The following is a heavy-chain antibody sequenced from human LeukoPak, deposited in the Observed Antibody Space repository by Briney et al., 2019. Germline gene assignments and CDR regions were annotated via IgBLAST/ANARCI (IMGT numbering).Heavy chain of an antibody. V-gene: IGHV4-59*08. D-gene: IGHD3-10*01. CDR3: ARHGAVITMVRGVIITPSYFDY. Sequence: SETLSLTCTVSGGSISSYYWSWIRQPPGKGLEWIGYIYYSGSTNYNPSLKSRVTISVDTSKNQFSLKLSSVTAADTAVYYCARHGAVITMVRGVIITPSYFDYWGQGTLVTVSS. CDR2: IYYSGST. J-gene: IGHJ4*02. CDR1: GGSISSYY.